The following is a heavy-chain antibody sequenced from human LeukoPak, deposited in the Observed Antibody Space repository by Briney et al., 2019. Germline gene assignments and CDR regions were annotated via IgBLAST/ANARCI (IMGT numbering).Heavy chain of an antibody. Sequence: GGSLRLSCAASGFTFSRYAMSWVRQAPGKGLEWVSAISGSGGSTYYADSVKGRFTISRDNFKNTLYLQMNSLTAEDTAVYYCAKRQVRAEPAGTSTWFDPWGQGTLVTVSS. CDR2: ISGSGGST. V-gene: IGHV3-23*01. CDR1: GFTFSRYA. J-gene: IGHJ5*02. CDR3: AKRQVRAEPAGTSTWFDP. D-gene: IGHD6-13*01.